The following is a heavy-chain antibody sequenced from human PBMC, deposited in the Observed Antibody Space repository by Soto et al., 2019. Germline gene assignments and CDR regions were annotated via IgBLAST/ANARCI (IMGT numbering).Heavy chain of an antibody. J-gene: IGHJ3*01. V-gene: IGHV3-23*01. CDR2: ISGSGGSA. CDR3: VREDSAWDSRGSFDF. CDR1: AFTFSNYA. Sequence: LRLSCAASAFTFSNYAMNWVRQAPGKGLEWVSVISGSGGSASYADSVQGRFTISRDNSKNTLYLQMNSLRAEDTAIYYCVREDSAWDSRGSFDFWGRGTMVTVSS. D-gene: IGHD6-19*01.